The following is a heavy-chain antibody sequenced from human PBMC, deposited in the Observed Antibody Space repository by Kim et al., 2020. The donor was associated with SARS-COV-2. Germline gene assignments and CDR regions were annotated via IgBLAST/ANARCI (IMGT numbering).Heavy chain of an antibody. J-gene: IGHJ6*03. V-gene: IGHV3-11*01. CDR2: ISSSGSTI. CDR1: GFTFSDYY. D-gene: IGHD6-13*01. Sequence: GGSLRLSCAASGFTFSDYYMSWIRQAPGKGLEWVSYISSSGSTIYYADSVKGRFTISRDNAKNSLYLQMNSLRAEDTAVYYCARAASENIAAAGKMYYYYYYYMDVWGKGTTVTVSS. CDR3: ARAASENIAAAGKMYYYYYYYMDV.